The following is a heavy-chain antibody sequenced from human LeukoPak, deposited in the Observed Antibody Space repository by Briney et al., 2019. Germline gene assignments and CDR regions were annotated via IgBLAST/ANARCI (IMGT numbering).Heavy chain of an antibody. J-gene: IGHJ4*02. CDR2: ISGSGSTI. CDR3: ARGVAGLLQFDY. CDR1: GFTFSDYY. Sequence: KPGGSLRLSCAASGFTFSDYYMSWIRQAPGKGREWVSYISGSGSTIYYADSVKGRFTISRDNAKNSLYLQMNSLRAVDTAVYYCARGVAGLLQFDYWGQGTLVTVSS. V-gene: IGHV3-11*01. D-gene: IGHD6-19*01.